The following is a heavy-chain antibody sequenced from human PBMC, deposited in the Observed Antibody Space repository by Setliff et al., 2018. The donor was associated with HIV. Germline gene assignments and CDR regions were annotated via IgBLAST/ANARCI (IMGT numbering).Heavy chain of an antibody. Sequence: PGESLKISCAASGFTFSSYAMTWVRQAPGKGLEWVARINSDGSTVEHAGAVKGRLTISRDNARNTLYLEMNSLRVEDAAMYYCVRVAGFSSSWFGYWGQGTLVTVSS. V-gene: IGHV3-74*03. J-gene: IGHJ5*01. CDR1: GFTFSSYA. CDR3: VRVAGFSSSWFGY. D-gene: IGHD6-13*01. CDR2: INSDGSTV.